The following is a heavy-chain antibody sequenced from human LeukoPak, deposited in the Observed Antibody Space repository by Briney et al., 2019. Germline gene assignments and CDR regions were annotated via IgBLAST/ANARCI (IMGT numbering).Heavy chain of an antibody. Sequence: GGSLRLSCAASGFTFSNYGMHWVRQAPGKGLEWVAYIQYDGSNQQYADSVKGRFSISRDSSKNILYLQMNSLRAEDTAVYYCAKDRCSNGIGCYYYYMDVWGKGTTVTISS. V-gene: IGHV3-30*02. CDR1: GFTFSNYG. CDR3: AKDRCSNGIGCYYYYMDV. D-gene: IGHD2-8*01. CDR2: IQYDGSNQ. J-gene: IGHJ6*03.